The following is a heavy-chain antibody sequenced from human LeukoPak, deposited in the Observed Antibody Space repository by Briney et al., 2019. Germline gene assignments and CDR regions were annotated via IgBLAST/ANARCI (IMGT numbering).Heavy chain of an antibody. CDR2: INYDGSTT. J-gene: IGHJ4*02. D-gene: IGHD5-18*01. Sequence: GGSLRLSCAASGFIFNTYWMHWVRQVPGKGLVWVSQINYDGSTTRYADSVRGRFTISRDNAKNTVYLQMNSLRGDDTAVYYCARDHSSGRYGYGYWGQGTLVTVSS. CDR1: GFIFNTYW. CDR3: ARDHSSGRYGYGY. V-gene: IGHV3-74*01.